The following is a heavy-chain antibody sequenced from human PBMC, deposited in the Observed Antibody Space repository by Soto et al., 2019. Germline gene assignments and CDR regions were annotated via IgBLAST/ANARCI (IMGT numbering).Heavy chain of an antibody. Sequence: QVQLVQSGAEVKKPGASVKVSCKASGYTFTSYDINWVRQATGQGLEWMGWMNPNSGNTGYAQRFQGRVTMTRNTSISTAYLELSSLRSEDTAVYYCARGPWNCITIFGVVIVSNWFDPWGPGILVTVSS. CDR1: GYTFTSYD. J-gene: IGHJ5*02. CDR3: ARGPWNCITIFGVVIVSNWFDP. D-gene: IGHD3-3*01. CDR2: MNPNSGNT. V-gene: IGHV1-8*01.